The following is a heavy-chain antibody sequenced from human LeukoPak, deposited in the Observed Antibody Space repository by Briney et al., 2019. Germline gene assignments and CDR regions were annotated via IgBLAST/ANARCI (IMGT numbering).Heavy chain of an antibody. CDR1: GFTFSSYE. Sequence: GGSLRLSCAASGFTFSSYEMNWVRQAPGKGLEWVSGISPSGGITYYTDSVKGRFTISRDNSKNTLYLQMNSLRAEDTAVYYCAKEGVDAFDIWGQGTMVTVSS. CDR2: ISPSGGIT. CDR3: AKEGVDAFDI. D-gene: IGHD3-16*01. J-gene: IGHJ3*02. V-gene: IGHV3-23*01.